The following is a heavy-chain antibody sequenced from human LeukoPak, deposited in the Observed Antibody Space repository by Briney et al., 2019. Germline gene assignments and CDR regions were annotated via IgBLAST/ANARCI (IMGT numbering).Heavy chain of an antibody. CDR2: IFHSEST. CDR1: GGSISNGDSS. D-gene: IGHD6-13*01. Sequence: SETLSLTCAVSGGSISNGDSSWSWIRQPPGEGLEWIGNIFHSESTYYNPSLKSRVTISVDRSKNQFSLKLSSMTAADTAVYYCARQGIAAQIGLWGRGTLVTVSS. V-gene: IGHV4-30-2*01. J-gene: IGHJ2*01. CDR3: ARQGIAAQIGL.